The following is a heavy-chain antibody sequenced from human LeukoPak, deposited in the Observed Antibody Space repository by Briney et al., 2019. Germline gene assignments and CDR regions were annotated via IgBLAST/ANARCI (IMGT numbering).Heavy chain of an antibody. CDR1: GFTFSSYW. Sequence: GGSLRLSCAASGFTFSSYWMSWVRPAPGKGLEWVANIKQDGSEKYYVDSVKGRFTISRDNAKNSLYLQMNSLRAEDTAVYYCARGRIAAAGGTDYWGQGTLVTVSS. D-gene: IGHD6-13*01. CDR2: IKQDGSEK. CDR3: ARGRIAAAGGTDY. J-gene: IGHJ4*02. V-gene: IGHV3-7*01.